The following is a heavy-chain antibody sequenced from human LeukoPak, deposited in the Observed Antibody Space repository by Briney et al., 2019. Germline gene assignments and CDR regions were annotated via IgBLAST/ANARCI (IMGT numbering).Heavy chain of an antibody. D-gene: IGHD1-26*01. CDR2: ISGSGDFT. CDR3: AKEAYYFFES. J-gene: IGHJ4*02. V-gene: IGHV3-23*01. Sequence: GGSLRLSCAASGFAFSSYWMHWVRQVPGKGLEWASVISGSGDFTNYADSVKGRFTVSRDNSKNTLHLQMHSLRAEDTAVYFCAKEAYYFFESWGQGTLVTVSS. CDR1: GFAFSSYW.